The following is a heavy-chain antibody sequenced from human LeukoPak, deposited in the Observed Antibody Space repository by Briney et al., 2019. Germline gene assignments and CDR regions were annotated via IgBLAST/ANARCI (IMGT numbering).Heavy chain of an antibody. CDR2: ISYDGSNK. CDR3: AKDFTDRSDY. D-gene: IGHD1-14*01. V-gene: IGHV3-30*18. Sequence: GGSLRLSCAASGFTFSSYGMHWVRQAPGKGLEWVAVISYDGSNKYYADSVKGRFTISRGNSKNTLYLQMNSLRAEDTAVYYCAKDFTDRSDYWGQGTLVTVSS. J-gene: IGHJ4*02. CDR1: GFTFSSYG.